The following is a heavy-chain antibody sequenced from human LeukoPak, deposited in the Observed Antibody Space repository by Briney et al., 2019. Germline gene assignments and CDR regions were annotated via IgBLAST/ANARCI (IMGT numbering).Heavy chain of an antibody. Sequence: ASVKVSCKASGYTFTSYGISWVRQAPGQGLEWMGWISAYNGNTKYAQKLQGRLTMTTDTSTSTAYMELRSLRSDDTAVYYCARGAVNRYNWNDDNYYYYMDVWGKGTTVTISS. D-gene: IGHD1-1*01. CDR1: GYTFTSYG. CDR3: ARGAVNRYNWNDDNYYYYMDV. V-gene: IGHV1-18*01. CDR2: ISAYNGNT. J-gene: IGHJ6*03.